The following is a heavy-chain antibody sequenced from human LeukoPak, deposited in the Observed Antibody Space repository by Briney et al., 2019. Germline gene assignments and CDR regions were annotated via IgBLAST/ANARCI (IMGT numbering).Heavy chain of an antibody. CDR1: GGSISSYY. V-gene: IGHV4-59*01. CDR3: ARSDMVRGVIRIDY. CDR2: IYYSGST. Sequence: PSETLSLTCTVSGGSISSYYWSRIRQPPGKGLEWIGYIYYSGSTNYNPSLKSRVTISVDTSKNQFSLKLSSVAAADTAVYYCARSDMVRGVIRIDYWGQGTLVTVSS. J-gene: IGHJ4*02. D-gene: IGHD3-10*01.